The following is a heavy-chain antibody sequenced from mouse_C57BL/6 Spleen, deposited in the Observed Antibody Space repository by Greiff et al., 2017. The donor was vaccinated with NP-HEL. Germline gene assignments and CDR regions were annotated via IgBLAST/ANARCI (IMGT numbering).Heavy chain of an antibody. J-gene: IGHJ3*01. CDR2: ISYDGSN. CDR3: ARGDYGSPAWFAY. D-gene: IGHD1-1*01. V-gene: IGHV3-6*01. CDR1: GYSITSGYY. Sequence: ESGPGLVKPSQSLSLTCSVTGYSITSGYYWNWIRQFPGNKLEWMGYISYDGSNNYNPSLKNRISITRDTSKNQFFLKLNSVTTEDTATYYCARGDYGSPAWFAYWGQGTLVTVSA.